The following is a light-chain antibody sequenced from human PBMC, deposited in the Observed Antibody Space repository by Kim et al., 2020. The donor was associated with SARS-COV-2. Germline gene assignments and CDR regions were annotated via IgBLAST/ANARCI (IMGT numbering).Light chain of an antibody. Sequence: ASVGDRVTITCRASQGISTYLAWYQQNPGKAPKLLIYAASTLQGGVPSRFSGSGSGTEFTLTISSLQPEDFATYYCQQVDSFPVTFGGGTKVEIK. CDR2: AAS. J-gene: IGKJ4*01. CDR3: QQVDSFPVT. CDR1: QGISTY. V-gene: IGKV1-9*01.